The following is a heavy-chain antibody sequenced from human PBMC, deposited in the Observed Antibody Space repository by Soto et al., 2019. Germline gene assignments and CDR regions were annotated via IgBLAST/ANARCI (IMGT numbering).Heavy chain of an antibody. CDR3: ARAMGGLYYYYYGMDV. V-gene: IGHV3-30-3*01. J-gene: IGHJ6*02. D-gene: IGHD1-26*01. CDR1: GCTFSSYA. CDR2: ISYDGSNK. Sequence: QVQLVESGGGVVQPGRSLRLSCAASGCTFSSYAMHWVRQAPGKGLEWVAVISYDGSNKYYADSVKGRFTISRDNSKNTLYMQMNSLRAEDTAVYYCARAMGGLYYYYYGMDVWGQGTTVTVSS.